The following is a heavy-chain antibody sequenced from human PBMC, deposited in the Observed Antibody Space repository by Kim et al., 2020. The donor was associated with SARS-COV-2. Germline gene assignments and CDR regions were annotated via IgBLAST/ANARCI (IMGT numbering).Heavy chain of an antibody. D-gene: IGHD5-12*01. V-gene: IGHV2-5*02. J-gene: IGHJ4*02. CDR3: AHRGGDGYNWDY. Sequence: SGPTLVNHTQTLTLTCTFSGFSLSTSGVGVGWIRQPPGKALELLALIYLDDDKRYSPSLKSRLTITKDTSKNQVVLTMTNIDPVETATYYCAHRGGDGYNWDYWGQGTLVTVSS. CDR2: IYLDDDK. CDR1: GFSLSTSGVG.